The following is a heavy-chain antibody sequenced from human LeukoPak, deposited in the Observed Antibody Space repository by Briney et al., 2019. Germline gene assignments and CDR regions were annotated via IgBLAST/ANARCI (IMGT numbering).Heavy chain of an antibody. CDR3: ASRATGGYDPFDY. CDR2: IYHSGST. Sequence: SGTLSLTCAVSGGSISSSNWWSWVRQPPGKGLEWIGEIYHSGSTNYNPSLKSRVTISVDTSKNQFSLKLSSVTAADTAVYYCASRATGGYDPFDYWGQGTLVTVSS. D-gene: IGHD5-12*01. J-gene: IGHJ4*02. CDR1: GGSISSSNW. V-gene: IGHV4-4*02.